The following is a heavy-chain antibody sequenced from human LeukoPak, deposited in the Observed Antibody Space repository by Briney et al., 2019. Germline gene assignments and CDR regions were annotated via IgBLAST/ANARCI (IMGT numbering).Heavy chain of an antibody. J-gene: IGHJ4*02. CDR3: ARVSVGATPFDY. CDR1: GYTFTSYG. Sequence: GASVKVSCRASGYTFTSYGISWVRQAPGQGLEWMGWISAYNGNTNYAQNLQGRVTMTTDPSPSTAYMELRSLRSADTAVYYRARVSVGATPFDYWGQGTLVTVSS. D-gene: IGHD1-26*01. V-gene: IGHV1-18*01. CDR2: ISAYNGNT.